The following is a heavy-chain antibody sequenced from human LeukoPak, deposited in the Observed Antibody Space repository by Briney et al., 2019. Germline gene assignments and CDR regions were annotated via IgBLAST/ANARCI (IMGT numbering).Heavy chain of an antibody. D-gene: IGHD2-15*01. V-gene: IGHV3-23*01. CDR2: VSGRGDST. Sequence: PGGSLRLSCAASGFTFNNYAMTWVRQAPGKGLEWVSAVSGRGDSTYYADSVKGRFTISRDNSKTTLYLQMNRLRAEDPAVYHCAKAPPAAPNYYYGMDVWGQGTTVTVSS. J-gene: IGHJ6*02. CDR1: GFTFNNYA. CDR3: AKAPPAAPNYYYGMDV.